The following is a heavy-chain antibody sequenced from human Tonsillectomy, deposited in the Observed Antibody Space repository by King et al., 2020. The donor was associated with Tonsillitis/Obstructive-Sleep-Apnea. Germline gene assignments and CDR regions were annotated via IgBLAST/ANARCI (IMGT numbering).Heavy chain of an antibody. CDR2: IKQDGSEK. Sequence: VQLVESGGGLVQPGGSLRLSCAASGFTFSSYWMSWVRQAPGKGLEWVANIKQDGSEKYYVDSVKGRFTISRNNAKNSLYLQMNSLRAEDTAVYYCARNAPWTVTRYDYWGQGTLVTVSS. V-gene: IGHV3-7*03. CDR1: GFTFSSYW. D-gene: IGHD4-11*01. J-gene: IGHJ4*02. CDR3: ARNAPWTVTRYDY.